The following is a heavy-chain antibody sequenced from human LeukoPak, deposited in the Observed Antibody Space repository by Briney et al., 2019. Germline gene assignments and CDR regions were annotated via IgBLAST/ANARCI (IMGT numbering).Heavy chain of an antibody. CDR1: GGTFSSYA. Sequence: SVKVSCKASGGTFSSYAISWVRQAPGQGLEWMGGIIPIFGTANYAQKFQGRVTITADESTSTAYMELSSLRSEDTAVYYCAKGGLHYYYYYMDVWGKGTTVTISS. CDR2: IIPIFGTA. J-gene: IGHJ6*03. V-gene: IGHV1-69*13. CDR3: AKGGLHYYYYYMDV.